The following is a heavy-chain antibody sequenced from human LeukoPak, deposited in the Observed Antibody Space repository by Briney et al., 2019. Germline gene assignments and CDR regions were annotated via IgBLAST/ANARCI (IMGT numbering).Heavy chain of an antibody. Sequence: GGSLRLSCAASGFTFSSYAMSWVRQAPGKGLEWVSAISGSGGSTYYADSVKGRFTISRDNSKNTLYLQMNSLRAEDTAVYYCAKDVSALWFREYPFDYWGQGTLVTVSS. D-gene: IGHD3-10*01. CDR1: GFTFSSYA. J-gene: IGHJ4*02. CDR2: ISGSGGST. V-gene: IGHV3-23*01. CDR3: AKDVSALWFREYPFDY.